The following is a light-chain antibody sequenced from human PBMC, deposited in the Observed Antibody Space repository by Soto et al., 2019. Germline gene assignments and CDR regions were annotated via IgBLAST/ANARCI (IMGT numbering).Light chain of an antibody. J-gene: IGKJ5*01. Sequence: IVLTPSAGTSSLSPGEISLFSWLGTQSVSSSYLAWYQQKPGQAPRLLIYGASSRATGIPDRFSGSGSGTDFTLTISRLEPEDFAVYYCQQYGSSPPDTFGQGTQLEIK. CDR3: QQYGSSPPDT. V-gene: IGKV3-20*01. CDR1: QSVSSSY. CDR2: GAS.